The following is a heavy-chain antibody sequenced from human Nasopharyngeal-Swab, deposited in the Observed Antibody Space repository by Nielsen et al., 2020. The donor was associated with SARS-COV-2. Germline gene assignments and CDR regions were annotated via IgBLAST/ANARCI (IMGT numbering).Heavy chain of an antibody. V-gene: IGHV6-1*01. CDR1: GDSVSSSSAA. CDR3: ARARGAYGDYYYYYYTDV. CDR2: TYYRSKWDN. J-gene: IGHJ6*03. D-gene: IGHD4-17*01. Sequence: LSLTCAISGDSVSSSSAAWNWIRQSPSRGLEWLGRTYYRSKWDNDYAVSVKSRITINPDTSKNQFSLHLNSVTPEDTAVYYCARARGAYGDYYYYYYTDVWGKGTTVTVSS.